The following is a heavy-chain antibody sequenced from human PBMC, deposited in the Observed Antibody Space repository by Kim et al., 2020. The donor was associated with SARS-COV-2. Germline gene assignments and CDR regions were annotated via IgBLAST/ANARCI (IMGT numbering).Heavy chain of an antibody. Sequence: TFYAESGGGRFTIARDHSKSTLYLQMNSLRAEDTAVYFCAKGGRSSGFDPWGQGTLVTVSS. V-gene: IGHV3-23*01. CDR2: T. J-gene: IGHJ5*02. D-gene: IGHD6-25*01. CDR3: AKGGRSSGFDP.